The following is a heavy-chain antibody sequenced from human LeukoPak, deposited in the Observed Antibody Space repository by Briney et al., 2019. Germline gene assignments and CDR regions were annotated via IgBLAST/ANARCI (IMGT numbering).Heavy chain of an antibody. D-gene: IGHD1-26*01. CDR3: ATPRGSGSYLAFDY. J-gene: IGHJ4*02. Sequence: GGSLRLSCAASGFTFSSYWMHWVPQAPGKGLVWVSRINSDGSSTSYADSVKGRFTISRDNAKNTLYLQMNSLRAEDTAVYYCATPRGSGSYLAFDYWGQGTLVTVSS. CDR1: GFTFSSYW. CDR2: INSDGSST. V-gene: IGHV3-74*01.